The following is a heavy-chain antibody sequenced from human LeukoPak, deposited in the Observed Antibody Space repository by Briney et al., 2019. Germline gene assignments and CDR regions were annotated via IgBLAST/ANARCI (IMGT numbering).Heavy chain of an antibody. D-gene: IGHD6-13*01. CDR1: GFTFSNYW. Sequence: GGSLRLSCAASGFTFSNYWMSWVRQAPGKGLEWVANIKQDGSEKSYVDSVKGRFTISRDNGKHSLYLQMNSLRAEDTAVYYCAGDDMAAPGGTLWGQGTLVTVSS. CDR2: IKQDGSEK. V-gene: IGHV3-7*04. J-gene: IGHJ4*02. CDR3: AGDDMAAPGGTL.